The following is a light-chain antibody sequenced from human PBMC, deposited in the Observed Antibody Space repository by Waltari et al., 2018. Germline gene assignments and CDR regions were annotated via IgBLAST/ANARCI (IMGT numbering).Light chain of an antibody. J-gene: IGLJ2*01. V-gene: IGLV2-14*03. CDR2: DVS. Sequence: QSALTQPASVSGSPGQSITISCIGTSSDAGGYNYVSWYQQHPGKVPKLLIYDVSNRPAGVSNRFSGSKAGNTASLTISGLQAEDEADFYCSSYTSISTPVVFGGGTKLTVL. CDR3: SSYTSISTPVV. CDR1: SSDAGGYNY.